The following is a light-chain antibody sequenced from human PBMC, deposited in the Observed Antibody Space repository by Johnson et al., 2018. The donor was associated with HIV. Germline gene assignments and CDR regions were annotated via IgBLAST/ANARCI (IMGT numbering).Light chain of an antibody. CDR3: GTWDSSLSVYV. Sequence: QSVLTQPPSVSAAPGQKVTISCSGSSSNIGNNYVSWYQQLPGTAPKLLIYDNNKRPSGIPDRFSGSKSGTSATLGITGLQTGDEADYYCGTWDSSLSVYVFGTGTKVTCL. J-gene: IGLJ1*01. CDR1: SSNIGNNY. V-gene: IGLV1-51*01. CDR2: DNN.